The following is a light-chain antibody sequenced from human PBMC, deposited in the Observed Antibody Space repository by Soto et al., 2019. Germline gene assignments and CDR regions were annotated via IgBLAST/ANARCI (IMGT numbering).Light chain of an antibody. CDR3: QQYDNDAWS. J-gene: IGKJ1*01. CDR2: DAS. CDR1: QSISSW. V-gene: IGKV1-5*01. Sequence: DIQMTQSPSTLSATAGDRVTITCRASQSISSWLAWYQHKPGKAPKLLIYDASNLDSGVPSRFSGSGSGTEFTLSISGLQPDDFATYYCQQYDNDAWSFGQGTK.